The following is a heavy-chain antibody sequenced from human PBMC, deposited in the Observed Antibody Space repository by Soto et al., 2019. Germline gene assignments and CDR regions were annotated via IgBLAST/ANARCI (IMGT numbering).Heavy chain of an antibody. J-gene: IGHJ5*02. CDR3: ARGGGLWFGELYLNWLDP. V-gene: IGHV4-30-2*01. CDR1: GGSISSGGYS. D-gene: IGHD3-10*01. Sequence: SETLSLTCAVSGGSISSGGYSWSWIRQPPGKGLEWIGYIYHSGSTYYNPSLKSRVTISVDRSKNQFSLKLSSVTAADTAVYYCARGGGLWFGELYLNWLDPWGQGTLVTVSS. CDR2: IYHSGST.